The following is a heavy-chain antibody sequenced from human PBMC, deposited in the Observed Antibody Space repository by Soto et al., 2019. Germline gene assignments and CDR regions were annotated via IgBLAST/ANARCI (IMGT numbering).Heavy chain of an antibody. CDR2: TSYDGSNK. Sequence: QVQLVESGGGVVQPGRSLRLSCAASGFTLSSYAMDWVRQAPGKGLEWVAVTSYDGSNKYYADSVKGRFAISRDDSKNTLYLQMNSLRAEDTAVYYCGRASSGWYKYVLDIWGRGTMVTVSS. CDR3: GRASSGWYKYVLDI. CDR1: GFTLSSYA. D-gene: IGHD6-19*01. V-gene: IGHV3-30*09. J-gene: IGHJ3*02.